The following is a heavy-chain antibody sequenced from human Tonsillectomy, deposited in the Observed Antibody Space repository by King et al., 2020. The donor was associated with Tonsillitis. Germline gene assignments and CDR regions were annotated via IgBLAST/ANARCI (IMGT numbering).Heavy chain of an antibody. CDR1: GFSFSDDY. J-gene: IGHJ4*02. Sequence: QLVQSGGGLVKPGGSLRLSCAASGFSFSDDYMSWIRQAPGKGLEWLSYISRDGSLIYYADSVKGRLTISRDNAKNSLYLQMSSLRAEDTAVYYCAKQLGRDDYWGQGTLVTVSS. D-gene: IGHD1-26*01. V-gene: IGHV3-11*01. CDR2: ISRDGSLI. CDR3: AKQLGRDDY.